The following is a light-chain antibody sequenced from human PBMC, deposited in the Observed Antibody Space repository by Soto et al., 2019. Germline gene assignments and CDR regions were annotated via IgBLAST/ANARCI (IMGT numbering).Light chain of an antibody. J-gene: IGKJ4*01. Sequence: EIVLTQSPGTLSLSPGERATLSCRASQSVSSSYLAGYQQKPGQAPRLLIYGASSRATGIPDRFSGSGSGTDFTLIISRLEPEDFAVYYCQQYGSAPLTFGGGNKVEIK. CDR3: QQYGSAPLT. V-gene: IGKV3-20*01. CDR1: QSVSSSY. CDR2: GAS.